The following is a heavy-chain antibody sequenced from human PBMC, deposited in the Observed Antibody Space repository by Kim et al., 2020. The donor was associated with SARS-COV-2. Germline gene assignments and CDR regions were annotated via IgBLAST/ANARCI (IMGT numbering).Heavy chain of an antibody. CDR2: IKQDGSEK. Sequence: PGGSLRLSCAASGFTFSNSWMTCVRQAPGKGLEWVAIIKQDGSEKYYVDSVKGRFIISRDNAKNSLYLQMNSLRAEDTAVYYCARDSSGYDYWGQGTLVTVSS. CDR1: GFTFSNSW. CDR3: ARDSSGYDY. V-gene: IGHV3-7*03. J-gene: IGHJ4*02. D-gene: IGHD3-22*01.